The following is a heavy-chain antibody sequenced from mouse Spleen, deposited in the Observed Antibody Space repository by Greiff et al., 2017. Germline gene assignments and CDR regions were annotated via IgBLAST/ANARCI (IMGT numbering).Heavy chain of an antibody. CDR3: ARFGDYDGFDY. CDR1: GYTFTSYW. Sequence: VQLQQPGAELVKPGASVKLSCKASGYTFTSYWMQWVKQRPGQGLEWIGEIDPSDSYTNYNQKFKGKATLTVDTSSSTAYMQLSSLTSEDSAVYYCARFGDYDGFDYWGQGTTLTVSS. D-gene: IGHD2-4*01. J-gene: IGHJ2*01. V-gene: IGHV1-50*01. CDR2: IDPSDSYT.